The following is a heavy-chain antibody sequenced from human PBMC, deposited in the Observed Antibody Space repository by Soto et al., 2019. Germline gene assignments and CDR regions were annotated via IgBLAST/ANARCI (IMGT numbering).Heavy chain of an antibody. V-gene: IGHV1-2*04. CDR2: INPNSGGT. CDR3: ARSRRGVLRYFDWTRGPFDY. D-gene: IGHD3-9*01. Sequence: ASVKVSCKASGYTFTGYYMHWVRQAPGQGLEWMGWINPNSGGTNYAQKFQGWVTMTRDTSISTAYMELSRLRSDDTAVYYCARSRRGVLRYFDWTRGPFDYWGQGTLVTVSS. CDR1: GYTFTGYY. J-gene: IGHJ4*02.